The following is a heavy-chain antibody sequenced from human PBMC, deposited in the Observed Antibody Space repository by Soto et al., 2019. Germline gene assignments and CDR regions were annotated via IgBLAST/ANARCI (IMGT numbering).Heavy chain of an antibody. CDR1: GCSITSYY. J-gene: IGHJ4*02. D-gene: IGHD2-2*01. V-gene: IGHV4-59*01. Sequence: SETLSLTCTVSGCSITSYYWSWIRQPPGKGLEWIAQIHYRGTTNYTPSLKSRVTISADTSKNQFYLKLSSVNAADTAVYYCARWYHVVFHFDYWGQGALVTVSS. CDR3: ARWYHVVFHFDY. CDR2: IHYRGTT.